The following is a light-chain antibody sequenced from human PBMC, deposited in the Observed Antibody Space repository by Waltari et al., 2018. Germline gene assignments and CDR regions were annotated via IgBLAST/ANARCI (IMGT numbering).Light chain of an antibody. J-gene: IGLJ2*01. V-gene: IGLV3-19*01. Sequence: SSELTQDPTVSVALGQTVRITCQGDSLRRYSASWYQQRPGQAPVLVFYGQDNRPSGTPDRFSGSTSGDTATLTITGTQAEDEADYYCLSRDISSTIFFGGGTRLTV. CDR2: GQD. CDR3: LSRDISSTIF. CDR1: SLRRYS.